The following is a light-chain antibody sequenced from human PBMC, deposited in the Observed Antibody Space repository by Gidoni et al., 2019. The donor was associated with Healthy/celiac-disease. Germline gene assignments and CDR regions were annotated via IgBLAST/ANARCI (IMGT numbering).Light chain of an antibody. J-gene: IGLJ2*01. Sequence: QSALTQPASVSGSPGQSMTSSCTGTSSDVGGYNYVSWYQHDPGKAPKLMIYDVSNRPSGVSNRFSGSNSGNAGSLTISGLQAEDVADYYCSSYTSSSTLVFGGGTKLTVL. V-gene: IGLV2-14*03. CDR3: SSYTSSSTLV. CDR1: SSDVGGYNY. CDR2: DVS.